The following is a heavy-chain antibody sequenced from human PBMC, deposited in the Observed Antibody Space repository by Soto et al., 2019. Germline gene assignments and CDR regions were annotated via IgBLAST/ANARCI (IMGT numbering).Heavy chain of an antibody. CDR1: GYTFTTFD. D-gene: IGHD1-26*01. V-gene: IGHV1-8*01. J-gene: IGHJ5*02. CDR2: MNPKSGGT. CDR3: ARGHRGGSYVDP. Sequence: QVQLVQSGAEVKKPGASVKVSCKASGYTFTTFDINWVRQATGQGLEWMGWMNPKSGGTGYAQKFQGRVTITRDTSITTAYMELSGLRSEDTAVYYCARGHRGGSYVDPWGQGPPVTVSS.